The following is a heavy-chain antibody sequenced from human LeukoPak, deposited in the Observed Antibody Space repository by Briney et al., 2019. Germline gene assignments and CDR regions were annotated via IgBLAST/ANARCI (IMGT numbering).Heavy chain of an antibody. CDR3: ARIPLCGGDCYLMDY. J-gene: IGHJ4*02. D-gene: IGHD2-21*02. Sequence: PGGSLRLSCAASGFTFSSYEMNWVRQAPGKGLEWVSYISSSGSTIYYADSVKGRFTISRDNAKNSLYLRMNSLRAEDTAVYYCARIPLCGGDCYLMDYWGQGTLVTVSS. CDR2: ISSSGSTI. V-gene: IGHV3-48*03. CDR1: GFTFSSYE.